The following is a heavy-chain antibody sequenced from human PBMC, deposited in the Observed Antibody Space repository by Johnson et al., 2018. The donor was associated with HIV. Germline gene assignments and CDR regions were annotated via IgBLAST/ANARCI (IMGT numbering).Heavy chain of an antibody. CDR1: GFTVSSNE. J-gene: IGHJ3*02. CDR3: ARDSLSIVVVPAAIGGAFDI. D-gene: IGHD2-2*01. Sequence: VQLVESRGVLVQPGGSLRLSCAASGFTVSSNEMSWVRQAPGKGLEWVSSISGGSTYYADSRKGRFTISRDNSKNTLHLQMNSLRAEDTAVDYWARDSLSIVVVPAAIGGAFDIWGQGTMVTVSS. CDR2: ISGGST. V-gene: IGHV3-38-3*01.